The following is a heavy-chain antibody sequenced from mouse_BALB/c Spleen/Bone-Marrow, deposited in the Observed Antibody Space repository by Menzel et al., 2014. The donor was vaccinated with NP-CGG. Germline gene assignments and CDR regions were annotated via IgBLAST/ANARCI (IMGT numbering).Heavy chain of an antibody. J-gene: IGHJ2*01. Sequence: VQLQQSGPELVRPGVSVKISCKGFGYTFTGYAIHWVKQSHAKTLEWIGVISSYSGNTNYNQKFKGRATMTVDKSSSTAYMELARLTSEDSAIYYCASTAGMQYDYFAYWGQGTTLTVSS. V-gene: IGHV1-67*01. D-gene: IGHD1-2*01. CDR1: GYTFTGYA. CDR2: ISSYSGNT. CDR3: ASTAGMQYDYFAY.